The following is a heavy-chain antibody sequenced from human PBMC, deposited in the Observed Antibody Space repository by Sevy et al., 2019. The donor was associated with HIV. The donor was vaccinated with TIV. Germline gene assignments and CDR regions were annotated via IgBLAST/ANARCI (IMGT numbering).Heavy chain of an antibody. Sequence: SETLSLTCAVYGGSFSGYYWSWIRQPPGKGLEWIGEINHSGSTNYNPSLKSRVTISVDTFKNQFSLKLSSVTAADTAVYYCARSNCSGGSCYSVGYYFDYWGQGTLVTVSS. D-gene: IGHD2-15*01. CDR1: GGSFSGYY. CDR2: INHSGST. V-gene: IGHV4-34*01. J-gene: IGHJ4*02. CDR3: ARSNCSGGSCYSVGYYFDY.